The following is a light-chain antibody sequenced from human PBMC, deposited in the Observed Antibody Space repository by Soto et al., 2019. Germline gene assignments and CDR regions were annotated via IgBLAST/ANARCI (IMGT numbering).Light chain of an antibody. CDR1: HNIRGY. J-gene: IGKJ5*01. V-gene: IGKV1-5*01. Sequence: DIQMTQSPSSLSASVRDRFTITCRASHNIRGYLNWYQQKPGKAPKPLIFDASTLKTGVPSRFGGSGSGAEFNFTITGLQPDDFATYFCQQYYPYSTFGQGTRLEIK. CDR3: QQYYPYST. CDR2: DAS.